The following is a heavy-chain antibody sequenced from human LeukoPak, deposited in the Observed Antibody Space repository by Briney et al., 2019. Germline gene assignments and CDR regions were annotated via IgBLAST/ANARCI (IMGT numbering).Heavy chain of an antibody. D-gene: IGHD6-13*01. Sequence: ASVKVSCKASGYTFTSYDINWVRQAPGQGLEWMGWINLNNDDKNYAQKFQGRVTMTRDTSISTAYMELSRLRSDDTAVYYCARGSRGSSSWPFDPWGQGTLVTVSS. CDR3: ARGSRGSSSWPFDP. CDR1: GYTFTSYD. J-gene: IGHJ5*02. V-gene: IGHV1-2*02. CDR2: INLNNDDK.